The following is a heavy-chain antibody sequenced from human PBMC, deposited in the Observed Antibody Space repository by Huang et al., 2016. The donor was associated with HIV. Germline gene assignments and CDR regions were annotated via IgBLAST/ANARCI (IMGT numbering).Heavy chain of an antibody. J-gene: IGHJ4*02. CDR2: IIPLFRAP. CDR1: GGSFSDQI. CDR3: AMSLRYQYDSRSYWGRYFDY. Sequence: QVQLEQSGPAVRKPGSSVKVSCQASGGSFSDQIISWVRQAPGQRFEWMGGIIPLFRAPDYAQEFKGRVTMTADESTATSYMELNSLTSEDTAVYYCAMSLRYQYDSRSYWGRYFDYWGQGTLVTVSS. D-gene: IGHD3-16*01. V-gene: IGHV1-69*01.